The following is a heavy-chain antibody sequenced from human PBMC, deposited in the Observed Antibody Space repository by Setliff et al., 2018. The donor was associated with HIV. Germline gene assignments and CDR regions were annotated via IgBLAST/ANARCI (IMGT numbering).Heavy chain of an antibody. J-gene: IGHJ6*03. D-gene: IGHD3-16*01. CDR2: IIPIFGTA. V-gene: IGHV1-69*05. Sequence: ASVKVSCKASGGTFSSYAISWVRQAPGQGLEWMGRIIPIFGTANYAQKFQGRVTITRDTSASTAYVKLSSLTSEDTAVYYCARDVSPPHVPYSYMDVWGKGTTVTVSS. CDR3: ARDVSPPHVPYSYMDV. CDR1: GGTFSSYA.